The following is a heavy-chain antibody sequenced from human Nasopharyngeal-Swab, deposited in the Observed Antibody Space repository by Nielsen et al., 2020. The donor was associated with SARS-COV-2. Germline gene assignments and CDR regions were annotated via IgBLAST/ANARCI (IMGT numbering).Heavy chain of an antibody. D-gene: IGHD3-22*01. CDR2: IYYSGST. J-gene: IGHJ4*02. CDR3: ARDVYDSSGYYYQDY. V-gene: IGHV4-59*01. CDR1: GGSISTYY. Sequence: SETLSLTCTVSGGSISTYYWSWIRQPPGKGLEWIGYIYYSGSTNYNPSLKSRVTTSVDTSKNQFSLKLSSVTAADTAVYYCARDVYDSSGYYYQDYWGQGTLVTVSS.